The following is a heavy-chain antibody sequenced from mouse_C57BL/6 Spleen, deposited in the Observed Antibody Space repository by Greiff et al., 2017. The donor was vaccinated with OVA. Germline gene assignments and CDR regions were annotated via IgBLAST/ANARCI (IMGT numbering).Heavy chain of an antibody. J-gene: IGHJ2*01. Sequence: VQLQQPGAELVKPGASVKLSCKASGYTFTSYWMHWVKQRPGQGLEWIGMIHPNSGSTNYNEKFKSKATLTVDKSSSTAYMQLSSLTSEDSAVYYCARDYYGSSYEGYWGQGTTLTVSS. CDR2: IHPNSGST. D-gene: IGHD1-1*01. V-gene: IGHV1-64*01. CDR1: GYTFTSYW. CDR3: ARDYYGSSYEGY.